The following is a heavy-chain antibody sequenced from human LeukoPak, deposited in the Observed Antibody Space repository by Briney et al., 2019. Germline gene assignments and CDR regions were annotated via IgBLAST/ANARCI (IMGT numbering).Heavy chain of an antibody. CDR2: IYYSGST. V-gene: IGHV4-30-4*08. D-gene: IGHD1-26*01. Sequence: SETLSLTCTVSGGSISSGDYYWSWIRQPPGKGLEWIGYIYYSGSTYYNPSLKSRVTISVDTSKNQFSLKLSSVTAADTAVYYCARLYSGSYSAFDIWGQGTMVTVSS. CDR1: GGSISSGDYY. CDR3: ARLYSGSYSAFDI. J-gene: IGHJ3*02.